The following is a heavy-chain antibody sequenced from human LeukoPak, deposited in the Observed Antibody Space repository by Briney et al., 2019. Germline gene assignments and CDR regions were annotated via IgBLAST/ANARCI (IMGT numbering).Heavy chain of an antibody. CDR1: GGSISSGGYY. CDR3: ASLRTGYYGFDY. J-gene: IGHJ4*02. D-gene: IGHD3/OR15-3a*01. CDR2: IYYSGST. Sequence: SETLSLTCTVSGGSISSGGYYWSWIRQHPGKGLEWIGYIYYSGSTYYNPSLKSRVTISVDTSKYQFSLKLSSVTAADTAVYYCASLRTGYYGFDYWGQGTLVTVSS. V-gene: IGHV4-31*03.